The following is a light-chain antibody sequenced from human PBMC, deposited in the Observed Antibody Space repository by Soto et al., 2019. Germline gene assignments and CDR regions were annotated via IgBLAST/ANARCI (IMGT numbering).Light chain of an antibody. CDR1: SSDVGGYDF. CDR3: SSYTSSHTRV. Sequence: QSALTQPASVSGSPGQSITISCTGTSSDVGGYDFVSVYQHHPGKAPKLLIYDVNNRPSGLSDRFSGSKSGNTASLTISGLQTEDEADYYCSSYTSSHTRVFGTGTKVTVL. V-gene: IGLV2-14*01. CDR2: DVN. J-gene: IGLJ1*01.